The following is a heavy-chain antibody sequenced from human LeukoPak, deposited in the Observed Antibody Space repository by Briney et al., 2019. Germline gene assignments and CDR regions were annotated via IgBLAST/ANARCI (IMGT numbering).Heavy chain of an antibody. CDR2: IYYSGST. CDR3: ASGGSRVSGHDY. CDR1: GGSISSYY. V-gene: IGHV4-59*01. J-gene: IGHJ4*02. Sequence: SETLSLTCTFSGGSISSYYWSWIRQPPGKGLEWIGYIYYSGSTNYNPSLKSRVTISVDTSKNQFSLKLSSVTAADTAVYYCASGGSRVSGHDYWGQGTLVTVSS. D-gene: IGHD2-15*01.